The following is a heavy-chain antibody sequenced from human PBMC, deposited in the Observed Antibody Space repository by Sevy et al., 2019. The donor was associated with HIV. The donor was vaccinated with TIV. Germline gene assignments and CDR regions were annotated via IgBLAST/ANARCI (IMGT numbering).Heavy chain of an antibody. D-gene: IGHD3-3*01. CDR2: FDPEDGET. CDR3: ATLDFWSENPFYGTDV. V-gene: IGHV1-24*01. J-gene: IGHJ6*02. CDR1: GYTLTKLP. Sequence: ASVKVSCKVSGYTLTKLPMHWVRQAPGKGLEWMGGFDPEDGETIYAQRFQGGVTMTEDTSTETAYMELSSLRSEDTAVYYCATLDFWSENPFYGTDVWGQGTTVTVSS.